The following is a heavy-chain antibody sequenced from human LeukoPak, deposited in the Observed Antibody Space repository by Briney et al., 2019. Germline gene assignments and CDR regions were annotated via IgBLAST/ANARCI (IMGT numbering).Heavy chain of an antibody. D-gene: IGHD3-16*02. CDR3: ARYLIMMTFGGVIGFDY. J-gene: IGHJ4*02. V-gene: IGHV3-7*03. CDR1: GFTLSSYW. CDR2: IKQGGSEK. Sequence: GGSLRLSCAASGFTLSSYWMRWLRQAPGKGLEGVANIKQGGSEKYFVDSVKGRFSISRDNAKNALYLQMNSLRAEDTAVYYCARYLIMMTFGGVIGFDYWGQGTLVTVSS.